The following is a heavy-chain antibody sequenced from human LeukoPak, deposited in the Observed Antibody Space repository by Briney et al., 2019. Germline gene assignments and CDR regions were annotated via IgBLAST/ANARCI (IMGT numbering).Heavy chain of an antibody. V-gene: IGHV4-30-2*01. CDR2: IYHSGST. J-gene: IGHJ4*02. D-gene: IGHD6-13*01. Sequence: SETLSLTCAVSGGSISSGGYSWSWIRQPPGKGLEWIGYIYHSGSTYYNPSLKSRVTISVDRSKNRFSLKLSSVTAADTAVYYCARVVRRFSAFDYWGQGTLVTVSS. CDR3: ARVVRRFSAFDY. CDR1: GGSISSGGYS.